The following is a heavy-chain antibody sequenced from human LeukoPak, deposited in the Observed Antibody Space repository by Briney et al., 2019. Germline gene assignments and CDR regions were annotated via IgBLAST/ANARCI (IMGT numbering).Heavy chain of an antibody. CDR3: AKDPSTNLGYCSSTSCYPHY. D-gene: IGHD2-2*01. CDR2: IRYDGSNK. CDR1: GFTFSSYG. Sequence: GGSLRLSCAASGFTFSSYGRHWVRQAPGKGLEWVAFIRYDGSNKYYADSVKGRFTISRDNSKNTLYLQMNSLRAEDTAVYYCAKDPSTNLGYCSSTSCYPHYWGQETLVTVSS. V-gene: IGHV3-30*02. J-gene: IGHJ4*02.